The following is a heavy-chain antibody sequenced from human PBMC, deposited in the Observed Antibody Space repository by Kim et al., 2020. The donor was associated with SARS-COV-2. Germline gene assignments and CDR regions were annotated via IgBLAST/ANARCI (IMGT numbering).Heavy chain of an antibody. CDR3: ARGGAAGTLGFDPDI. D-gene: IGHD6-13*01. V-gene: IGHV4-59*08. J-gene: IGHJ3*02. Sequence: SETLSLTCTVSGGSISSYYWSWIRQPPGKGLEWIGYIYYTGSTNYNPSLKSRVTISVDTSKNQFSLKLSSVTAADTAVYYCARGGAAGTLGFDPDIWGQGTMVTVSS. CDR2: IYYTGST. CDR1: GGSISSYY.